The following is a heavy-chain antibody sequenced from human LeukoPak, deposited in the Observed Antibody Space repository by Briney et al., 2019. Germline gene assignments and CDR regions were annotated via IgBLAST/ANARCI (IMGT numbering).Heavy chain of an antibody. CDR3: ARDYCSSASCYRHYFDY. Sequence: SETLSLTCTVSGGSISSSSYYWGWIRQPPGKGLEWIGSIYYSGSTYYNPSLKSRVTISVDTSKNQFSLKLSSVTAADTAVYYCARDYCSSASCYRHYFDYWGQGTLVTVSS. CDR2: IYYSGST. CDR1: GGSISSSSYY. V-gene: IGHV4-39*07. D-gene: IGHD2-2*01. J-gene: IGHJ4*02.